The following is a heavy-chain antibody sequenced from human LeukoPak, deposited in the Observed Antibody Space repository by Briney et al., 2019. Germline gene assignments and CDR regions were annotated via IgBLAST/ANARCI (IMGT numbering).Heavy chain of an antibody. Sequence: RRSLRLSCAASGFTFDDYVMHWVRHAPGKGLGWVSGIRWNSGSRGYADSVKGRFTISKDNAKNSLYLQMNSLRAEDTALYYCAKDKRMGIAAAGLFDYWGQGPLVTVSS. CDR2: IRWNSGSR. CDR3: AKDKRMGIAAAGLFDY. V-gene: IGHV3-9*01. CDR1: GFTFDDYV. J-gene: IGHJ4*02. D-gene: IGHD6-13*01.